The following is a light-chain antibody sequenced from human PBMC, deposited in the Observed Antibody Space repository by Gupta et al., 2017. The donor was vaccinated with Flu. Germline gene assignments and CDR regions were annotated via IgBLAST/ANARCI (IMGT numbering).Light chain of an antibody. V-gene: IGKV2-28*01. CDR1: QSLLHSNGYNY. Sequence: DIVMTQSPLSLPVTPGEPASISCRSSQSLLHSNGYNYLDWYLQKPGQSPQLLIYLVSKRASGVPDRFSGSGSGTDFTLKISRVEAEDVGVYYCMQDLQAPRVFGQGTKVEIK. J-gene: IGKJ1*01. CDR3: MQDLQAPRV. CDR2: LVS.